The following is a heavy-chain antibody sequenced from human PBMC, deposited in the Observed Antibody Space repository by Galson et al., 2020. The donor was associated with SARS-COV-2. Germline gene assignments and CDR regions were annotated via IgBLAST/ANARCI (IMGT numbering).Heavy chain of an antibody. V-gene: IGHV4-31*03. D-gene: IGHD6-19*01. CDR3: ARASGWNTGLVLDYGVDV. CDR2: IYYSGST. CDR1: GASISSGGYY. J-gene: IGHJ6*02. Sequence: ASETLSLTCTVSGASISSGGYYWNWIRQHPGKGLECIGYIYYSGSTDYNPSLKSRVTISVDTSKKQFSLKLRSVTAADTAVYYCARASGWNTGLVLDYGVDVWGQGTTVTVSS.